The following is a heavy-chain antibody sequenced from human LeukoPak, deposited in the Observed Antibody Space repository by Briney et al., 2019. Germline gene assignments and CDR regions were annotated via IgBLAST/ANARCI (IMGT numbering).Heavy chain of an antibody. CDR3: SARGRWPGN. CDR2: IVVGRGNT. Sequence: SVNVSCKPSGLTFTSSAMQWLRQARGHRLESIGGIVVGRGNTNYAQKFQERVTIPRVMSTSTAYMEPSSLSSERTAVDYLSARGRWPGNWDQGTLVTVSS. V-gene: IGHV1-58*02. CDR1: GLTFTSSA. J-gene: IGHJ4*02. D-gene: IGHD2-15*01.